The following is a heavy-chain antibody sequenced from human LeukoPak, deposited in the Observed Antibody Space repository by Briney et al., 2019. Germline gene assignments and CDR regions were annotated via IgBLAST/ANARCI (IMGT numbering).Heavy chain of an antibody. CDR2: ISYDGSNK. V-gene: IGHV3-30*04. Sequence: GGSLRLSCAASGFTFSNYAMHWVRQAPGKGLEWVAVISYDGSNKFYADSVKGRFTISKYNSRNTLYLQMNSLRVEDTAIYYCARDQLGFDYWGQGALVTVSS. D-gene: IGHD6-13*01. CDR1: GFTFSNYA. CDR3: ARDQLGFDY. J-gene: IGHJ4*02.